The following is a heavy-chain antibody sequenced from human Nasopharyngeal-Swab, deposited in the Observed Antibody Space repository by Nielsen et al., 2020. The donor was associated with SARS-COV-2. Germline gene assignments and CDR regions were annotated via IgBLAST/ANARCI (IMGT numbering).Heavy chain of an antibody. CDR2: IRSKVNSYAT. V-gene: IGHV3-73*01. J-gene: IGHJ5*02. Sequence: GESLKISCAASGFTFSSYGMHWVRQASGKGLEWVGLIRSKVNSYATAYAASVKGRFTISRDDSKNTAYLQMNSLKTEDTAVYYCTRLTGTPPGDPWGQGTLVTVSS. D-gene: IGHD1-7*01. CDR3: TRLTGTPPGDP. CDR1: GFTFSSYG.